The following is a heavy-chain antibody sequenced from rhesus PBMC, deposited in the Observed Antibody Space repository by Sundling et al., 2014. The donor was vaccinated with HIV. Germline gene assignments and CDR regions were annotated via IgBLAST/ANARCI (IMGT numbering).Heavy chain of an antibody. Sequence: QVQLQESGPGLVKPSETLSLTCTVSGASISSYWWSWIRQPPGKGLEWIGYIIYSGSTRHNPSLKSRVTISRDTSKNQFSLKLSSVTAADTAVYYCVRGYSGYSYLFDYWGQGVLVTVSS. D-gene: IGHD5-24*01. CDR2: IIYSGST. CDR3: VRGYSGYSYLFDY. CDR1: GASISSYW. V-gene: IGHV4-122*02. J-gene: IGHJ4*01.